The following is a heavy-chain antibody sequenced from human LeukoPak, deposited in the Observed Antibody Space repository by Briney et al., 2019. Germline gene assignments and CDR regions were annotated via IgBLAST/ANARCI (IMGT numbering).Heavy chain of an antibody. D-gene: IGHD5-18*01. Sequence: GRSLRLSCAASGFIFSSYGMHWVRQAPGKGLEWVAVISYDGSNKYYADSVKGRFTISRDNAKNSLYLQMNSLRAEDTAVYYCARGMGGRYSYGDDAFDIWGQGTMVTVSS. CDR2: ISYDGSNK. CDR3: ARGMGGRYSYGDDAFDI. J-gene: IGHJ3*02. CDR1: GFIFSSYG. V-gene: IGHV3-30*03.